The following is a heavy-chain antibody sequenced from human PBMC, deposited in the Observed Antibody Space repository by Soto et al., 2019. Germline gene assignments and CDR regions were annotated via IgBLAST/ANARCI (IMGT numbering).Heavy chain of an antibody. Sequence: APVKVSCKVSGYTQTELSMHWVRQAPGKGLEWMGGFDPEDGETIYAQKFQGRGTMTEDTSTDTAYMELSSLRSEDTAVYYCATLIHGDYCMECFRHWGQGTLVTVSS. D-gene: IGHD4-17*01. CDR2: FDPEDGET. J-gene: IGHJ1*01. CDR3: ATLIHGDYCMECFRH. CDR1: GYTQTELS. V-gene: IGHV1-24*01.